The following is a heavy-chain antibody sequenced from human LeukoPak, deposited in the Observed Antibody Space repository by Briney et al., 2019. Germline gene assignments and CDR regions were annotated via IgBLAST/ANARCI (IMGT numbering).Heavy chain of an antibody. D-gene: IGHD3-10*01. CDR3: ARGPFNYYGSGSYPVPYFDL. V-gene: IGHV4-34*01. J-gene: IGHJ2*01. CDR1: GGSFSGYY. CDR2: INHSGST. Sequence: SETLSLTCAVYGGSFSGYYRRWMRQPPGKGLEGIGEINHSGSTNYNPPLKSRVTISVDTSNNQCSLKRSSVTAAVAAVYYCARGPFNYYGSGSYPVPYFDLWGAGTLGTVSS.